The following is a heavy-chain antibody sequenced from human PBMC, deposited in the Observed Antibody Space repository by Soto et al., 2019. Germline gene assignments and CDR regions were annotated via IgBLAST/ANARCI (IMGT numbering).Heavy chain of an antibody. J-gene: IGHJ5*02. D-gene: IGHD3-10*01. V-gene: IGHV4-31*03. CDR3: ARVYYGSGSYYRWFDL. CDR1: GGSISSGGYY. CDR2: IYYSGST. Sequence: PSETLSLTCTVSGGSISSGGYYWSWIRQHPGKGLEWIGYIYYSGSTYYNPSLKSRVTISVDTSKNQFSLKLSSVTAADTAVYYCARVYYGSGSYYRWFDLWGQGTLVTVSS.